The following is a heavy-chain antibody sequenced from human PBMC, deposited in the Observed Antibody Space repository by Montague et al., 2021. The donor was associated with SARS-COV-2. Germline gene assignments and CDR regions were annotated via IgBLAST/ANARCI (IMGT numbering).Heavy chain of an antibody. CDR2: IYYSGST. CDR1: GGSISSGGYY. D-gene: IGHD3-9*01. Sequence: TLSLTCTVSGGSISSGGYYWSWIRQPPGKGLEWIGYIYYSGSTYYSPSLKSRVTISVDTSKNQFSLKLSSVIAADTAVYYCARDRRLRYFELSYYYYGMDVWGQGTTVTVSS. J-gene: IGHJ6*02. CDR3: ARDRRLRYFELSYYYYGMDV. V-gene: IGHV4-31*03.